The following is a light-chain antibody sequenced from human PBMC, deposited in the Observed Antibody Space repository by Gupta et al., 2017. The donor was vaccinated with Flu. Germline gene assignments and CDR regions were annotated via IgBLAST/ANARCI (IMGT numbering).Light chain of an antibody. CDR1: QTVSDY. CDR2: DAS. Sequence: EIVLTQSQATLYLSPGERATLFCRASQTVSDYLAWYQQKPGQPPRLLIYDASSRATGIPARFSGSGSQTDFTLTIGSLEPEDFAVYYCQQRGGWPPAYTFGPGTRLEIK. V-gene: IGKV3-11*01. CDR3: QQRGGWPPAYT. J-gene: IGKJ2*01.